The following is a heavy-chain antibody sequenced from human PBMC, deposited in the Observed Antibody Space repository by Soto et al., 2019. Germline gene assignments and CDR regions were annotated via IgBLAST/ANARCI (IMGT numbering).Heavy chain of an antibody. D-gene: IGHD4-17*01. CDR1: GFTFSSYA. CDR2: ISGSGGST. J-gene: IGHJ6*03. V-gene: IGHV3-23*01. CDR3: AKVSSYGTPFSLIGNKREYYMDV. Sequence: GGSLRLSCAASGFTFSSYAMSWVRQAPGKGLEWVSAISGSGGSTYYADSVKGRFTISRDNSKNTLYLQMNSLRAEDTAVYYCAKVSSYGTPFSLIGNKREYYMDVWGKGTTVTVSS.